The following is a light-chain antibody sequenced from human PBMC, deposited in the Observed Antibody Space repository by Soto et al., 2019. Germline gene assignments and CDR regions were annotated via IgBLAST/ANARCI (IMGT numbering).Light chain of an antibody. CDR3: HQRSTWLLT. CDR1: QSVSSY. J-gene: IGKJ4*01. Sequence: EIVLTQSPATLSLSPGERATLSCRASQSVSSYLAWYQQKPGQAPRLLIYDASNRATGIPARFSGSGSGTDFSLTISSLEPEDCAVYYCHQRSTWLLTFGGGTKVEIK. CDR2: DAS. V-gene: IGKV3-11*01.